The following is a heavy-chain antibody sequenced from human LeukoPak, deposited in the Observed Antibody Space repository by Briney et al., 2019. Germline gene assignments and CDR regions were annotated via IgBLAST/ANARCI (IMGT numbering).Heavy chain of an antibody. Sequence: PSQTLSLTCTDSGGSISSGSYYWSSIRQPAGKGLEWVGRIYTSGRTNYNPSLKSRVTISEDTSKNQFSLKLSSVTAADTAVYYCARQVGKYSSSWYSPFDYWGQGTLVTVSS. D-gene: IGHD6-13*01. CDR2: IYTSGRT. V-gene: IGHV4-61*02. CDR3: ARQVGKYSSSWYSPFDY. CDR1: GGSISSGSYY. J-gene: IGHJ4*02.